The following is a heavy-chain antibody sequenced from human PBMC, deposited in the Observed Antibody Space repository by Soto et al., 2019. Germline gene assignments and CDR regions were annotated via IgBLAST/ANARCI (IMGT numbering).Heavy chain of an antibody. D-gene: IGHD2-15*01. CDR1: GFSLNDFG. CDR2: LWYDGNRK. J-gene: IGHJ4*02. V-gene: IGHV3-33*03. Sequence: GGSLRLSCAASGFSLNDFGIHWVRQAPGKGLEWVSHLWYDGNRKNYADSVKGRFTVSRDSSKNTVYLHMDSLRVEDTAVYYCAKENTPPYFDSWGQGALVTVSS. CDR3: AKENTPPYFDS.